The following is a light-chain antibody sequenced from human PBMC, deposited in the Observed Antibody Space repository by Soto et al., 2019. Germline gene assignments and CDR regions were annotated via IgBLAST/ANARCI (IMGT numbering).Light chain of an antibody. CDR3: QQYNNWPFS. V-gene: IGKV3-20*01. CDR2: GAS. CDR1: QSVSNNY. J-gene: IGKJ5*01. Sequence: EIVLTQSPGTPSLSPGERATLSCRASQSVSNNYLAWYQQKPGQAPRLLIYGASNRATGIPDRFSGSGSGTDFTLTISGLRSEDSAVYFCQQYNNWPFSFGQGTRLEIK.